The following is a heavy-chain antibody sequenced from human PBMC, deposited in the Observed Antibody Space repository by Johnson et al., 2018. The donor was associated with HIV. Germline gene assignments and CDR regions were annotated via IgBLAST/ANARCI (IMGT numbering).Heavy chain of an antibody. V-gene: IGHV3-33*01. CDR2: IWFDGSNK. D-gene: IGHD1-26*01. J-gene: IGHJ3*01. CDR1: GFTFSNYV. Sequence: QVQLVESGGGVVQPGRSLRLSCAASGFTFSNYVMHWVRQAPGKGLEWVAVIWFDGSNKYYADSVKGRFTISRDNAKNTLYLQINSLRVEDTAVYFCARDSSGSLDWGQGTMVTVS. CDR3: ARDSSGSLD.